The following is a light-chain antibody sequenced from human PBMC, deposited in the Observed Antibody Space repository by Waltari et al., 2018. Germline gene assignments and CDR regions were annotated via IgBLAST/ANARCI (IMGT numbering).Light chain of an antibody. J-gene: IGKJ4*01. CDR1: QTINNW. CDR3: QQYSSYSAVS. CDR2: GSS. Sequence: DIQMTQSPSTLSASVGASVTITCQASQTINNWLAWYQQKPGKAPKVLIYGSSNLESGVPSRFIGSGSGTKFTLTITSLQHDDFARYYCQQYSSYSAVSFGGGTRVEIK. V-gene: IGKV1-5*01.